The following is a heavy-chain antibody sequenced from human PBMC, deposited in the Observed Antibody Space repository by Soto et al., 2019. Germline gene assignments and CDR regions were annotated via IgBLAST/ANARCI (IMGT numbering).Heavy chain of an antibody. CDR2: IYVTGAV. V-gene: IGHV4-34*09. Sequence: SETLSLTCAVYGGSFSGYYWSWIRQVPGKGLEWIGHIYVTGAVDYNPSLRDRITISQDTSERQFSLNLRLVTAADTAVYYCARLRIATNNYKWFDPWGQGTLVTVSS. CDR3: ARLRIATNNYKWFDP. J-gene: IGHJ5*02. CDR1: GGSFSGYY. D-gene: IGHD2-21*01.